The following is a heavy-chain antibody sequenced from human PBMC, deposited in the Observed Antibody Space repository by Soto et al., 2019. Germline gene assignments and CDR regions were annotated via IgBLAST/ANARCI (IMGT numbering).Heavy chain of an antibody. V-gene: IGHV3-48*01. CDR2: ISSGSSSI. Sequence: EVQLVESGGGLVQPGGSLGLSCQASGVTFSSYSMVWVRQAPGKGLEWVSYISSGSSSIYHADSVKGRFTTSRDNAKNSTYLQMNSLRVEDTGVYYCARELGFDAVARMDVWGQGTTVTVSS. D-gene: IGHD6-19*01. J-gene: IGHJ6*02. CDR3: ARELGFDAVARMDV. CDR1: GVTFSSYS.